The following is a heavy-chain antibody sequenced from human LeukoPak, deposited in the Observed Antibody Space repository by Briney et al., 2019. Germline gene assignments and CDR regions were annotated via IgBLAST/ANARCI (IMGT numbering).Heavy chain of an antibody. CDR3: AREQWELGRED. D-gene: IGHD1-26*01. Sequence: PSETLSLTCTVSGGSISSGGYYWTWIRRPAGKGLEWIGRIYISSGSTNYNPSLKSRVTISLDTSKNQFSLKLSSVTAADTAVYYCAREQWELGREDWGQGTLVTVSS. V-gene: IGHV4-61*02. J-gene: IGHJ4*02. CDR1: GGSISSGGYY. CDR2: IYISSGST.